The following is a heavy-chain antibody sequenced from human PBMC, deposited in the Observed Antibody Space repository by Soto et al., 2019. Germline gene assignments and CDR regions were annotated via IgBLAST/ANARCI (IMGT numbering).Heavy chain of an antibody. J-gene: IGHJ4*02. Sequence: QVQLVESGGGVVQPGRSLRLSCAASGFTFRNFGMHWVRQAPGKGLEWVAVMSHDGSNKYSADSVKGRFTISRDNSRNTLYLQMNSQSAEDTAVYYCAKALTDVTGEICDFWGQGTLVTVSS. V-gene: IGHV3-30*18. CDR2: MSHDGSNK. D-gene: IGHD3-16*01. CDR1: GFTFRNFG. CDR3: AKALTDVTGEICDF.